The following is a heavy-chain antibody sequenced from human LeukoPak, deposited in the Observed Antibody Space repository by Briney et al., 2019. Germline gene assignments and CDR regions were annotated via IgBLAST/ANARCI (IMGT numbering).Heavy chain of an antibody. CDR1: GYTFGAYY. CDR2: INPSGSST. Sequence: ASVKVSCKASGYTFGAYYMHWVRQAPGQGLEWMGLINPSGSSTSYAQKFQGRLSLTRDMSTSTDYMELSSLRSEDTAVYYCARDNSVGDTAWWFDPWGQGTLVTVSS. V-gene: IGHV1-46*01. J-gene: IGHJ5*02. CDR3: ARDNSVGDTAWWFDP. D-gene: IGHD1-26*01.